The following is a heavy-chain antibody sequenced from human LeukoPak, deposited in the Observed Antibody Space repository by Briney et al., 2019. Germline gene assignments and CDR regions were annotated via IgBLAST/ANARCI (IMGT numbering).Heavy chain of an antibody. Sequence: PGGSLRLSCAASGFTFSSYAMSWVRQAPGKGLEWVSAISDSGDSTNYADSVKGRFTISRDNSKNTLYLQMNTLRGEDTALYYCARGLAAPDHWGQGTLVTVSS. CDR3: ARGLAAPDH. J-gene: IGHJ4*02. D-gene: IGHD3-9*01. CDR1: GFTFSSYA. V-gene: IGHV3-23*01. CDR2: ISDSGDST.